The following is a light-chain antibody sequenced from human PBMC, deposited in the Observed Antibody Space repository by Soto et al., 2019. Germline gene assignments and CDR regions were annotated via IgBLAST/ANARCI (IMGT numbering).Light chain of an antibody. CDR1: SSDVGGYNY. Sequence: QSVLTQPRPVSGSPGQSVTISCTGTSSDVGGYNYVSWYQQHPGKAPKLMIYDVSKRPSGVPDRFSGSKSGNTASLTISGLQAEDEADYYCSSYTSSSTLEVFGTGTKVTVL. CDR2: DVS. CDR3: SSYTSSSTLEV. V-gene: IGLV2-11*01. J-gene: IGLJ1*01.